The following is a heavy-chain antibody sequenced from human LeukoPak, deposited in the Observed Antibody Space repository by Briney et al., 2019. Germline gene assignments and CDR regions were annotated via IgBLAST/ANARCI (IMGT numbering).Heavy chain of an antibody. CDR1: GFTFSSYG. Sequence: GGTLRLSCAASGFTFSSYGMSWVRQAPGEGLEWVSTFSGSAGSTYYADSLKGRFTISRDNAKNSLYLQMSSLRAEDRAVYYCARDSGWIQFHYWGQGTQVTVSS. V-gene: IGHV3-23*01. CDR3: ARDSGWIQFHY. D-gene: IGHD5-18*01. CDR2: FSGSAGST. J-gene: IGHJ4*02.